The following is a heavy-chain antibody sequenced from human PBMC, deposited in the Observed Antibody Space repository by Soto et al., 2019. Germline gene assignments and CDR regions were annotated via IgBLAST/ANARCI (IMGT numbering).Heavy chain of an antibody. J-gene: IGHJ3*02. CDR1: GGSISSSSYY. CDR3: ARHSTDYYDSSGYPNDAFDI. V-gene: IGHV4-39*01. CDR2: IYYSGST. Sequence: PSETLSLTCTVSGGSISSSSYYWGWIRQPPGKGLEWIGSIYYSGSTYYNPSLKSRVTISVDTSKNQFSLKLSSVTAADTAVYYCARHSTDYYDSSGYPNDAFDIWGQGTMVTFSS. D-gene: IGHD3-22*01.